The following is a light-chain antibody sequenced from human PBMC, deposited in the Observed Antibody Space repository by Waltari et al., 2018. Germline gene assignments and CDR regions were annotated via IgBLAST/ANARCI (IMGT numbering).Light chain of an antibody. CDR3: QQYYSSPYT. V-gene: IGKV4-1*01. Sequence: DIVMTQSPDSLAVSLGERGTVNCKASQSVLYSPNNKNYLAWYQQKPGQPPKLLIYWASTRESGVPDRFSGSGSGTDFTLTISSLQAEDVAVYYCQQYYSSPYTFGQGTKLEI. CDR2: WAS. CDR1: QSVLYSPNNKNY. J-gene: IGKJ2*01.